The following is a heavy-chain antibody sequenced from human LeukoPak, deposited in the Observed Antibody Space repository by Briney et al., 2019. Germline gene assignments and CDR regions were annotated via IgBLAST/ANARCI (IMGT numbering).Heavy chain of an antibody. D-gene: IGHD3-22*01. J-gene: IGHJ4*02. CDR3: ARNDRDFIDY. CDR2: IYSGGST. CDR1: GFTVSSNY. V-gene: IGHV3-66*01. Sequence: PGGSLRLSCAASGFTVSSNYMSWVRQAPGKGLEWVSVIYSGGSTYYADSVKGRFTISRDNSKNTLYLQMNSLRAEDTAVYCCARNDRDFIDYWGQGTLVTVSS.